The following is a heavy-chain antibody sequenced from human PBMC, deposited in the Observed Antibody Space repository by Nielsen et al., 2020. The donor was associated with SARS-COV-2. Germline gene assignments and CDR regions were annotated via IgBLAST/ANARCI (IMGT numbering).Heavy chain of an antibody. D-gene: IGHD4-23*01. Sequence: WIRQPPGKGLEWVSSISSSSSYIYYADSVKGRFTISRDNAKNSLYLQMNSLRAEDTAVYYCASGSTVAGWGQGTLVTVSS. CDR3: ASGSTVAG. J-gene: IGHJ4*02. CDR2: ISSSSSYI. V-gene: IGHV3-21*01.